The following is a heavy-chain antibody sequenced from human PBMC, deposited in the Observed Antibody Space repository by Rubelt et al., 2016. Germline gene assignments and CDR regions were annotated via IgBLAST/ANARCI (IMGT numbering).Heavy chain of an antibody. CDR2: FDPEDGET. J-gene: IGHJ4*02. D-gene: IGHD6-13*01. CDR3: ARIPIAAAGNLDY. Sequence: QVQLVQSGAEVKKPGASVKVSCKVSGYTLTELSMHWVRQAPGKGLEWMGGFDPEDGETIYAQKFQGRVTMTTDTSTSTAYMELSSLRSEDTAVYYCARIPIAAAGNLDYWGQGTLVTVSS. V-gene: IGHV1-24*01. CDR1: GYTLTELS.